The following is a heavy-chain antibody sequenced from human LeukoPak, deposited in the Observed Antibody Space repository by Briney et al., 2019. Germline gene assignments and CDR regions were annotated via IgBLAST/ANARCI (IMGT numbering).Heavy chain of an antibody. V-gene: IGHV3-23*01. CDR3: AKFQGYCSGGSCWEHYARGWTPSDY. J-gene: IGHJ4*02. D-gene: IGHD2-15*01. Sequence: PSETLSLTCTVSGGSISSSSYYWGWIRQPLGKGLEWVSAISGSGGSTYYADSVKGRFTISRDNSKNTLYLQMNSLRAEDTAVYYCAKFQGYCSGGSCWEHYARGWTPSDYWGQGTLVTVSS. CDR1: GGSISSSSYY. CDR2: ISGSGGST.